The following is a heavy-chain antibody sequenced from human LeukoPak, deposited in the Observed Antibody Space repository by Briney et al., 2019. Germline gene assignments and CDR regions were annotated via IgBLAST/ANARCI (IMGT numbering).Heavy chain of an antibody. V-gene: IGHV3-74*01. J-gene: IGHJ4*02. CDR3: ADSNFDY. CDR1: GFTFTTYR. CDR2: INSDGSST. Sequence: PGGSLRLSCAASGFTFTTYRMEWVRQAPGKGLVWVSRINSDGSSTTYADSVKGRFTISRDNAKNTLYLQMNSLRAEDTAVYYCADSNFDYWGQGTQVTVSS. D-gene: IGHD5-18*01.